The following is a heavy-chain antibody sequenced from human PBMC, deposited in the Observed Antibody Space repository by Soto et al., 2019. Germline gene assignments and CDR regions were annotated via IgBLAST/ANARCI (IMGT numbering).Heavy chain of an antibody. D-gene: IGHD5-18*01. Sequence: GGSLRLSCAASGFTFSDYYMSWIRQAPGKGLEWVSYISSSSSYTNYADSVKGRFTISRNNAKNSLYLQMNSLRAEDTAVYYGARDLGRYSYGTPPPCYYYGMDVWGQGTTVTVSS. CDR3: ARDLGRYSYGTPPPCYYYGMDV. V-gene: IGHV3-11*06. CDR2: ISSSSSYT. CDR1: GFTFSDYY. J-gene: IGHJ6*02.